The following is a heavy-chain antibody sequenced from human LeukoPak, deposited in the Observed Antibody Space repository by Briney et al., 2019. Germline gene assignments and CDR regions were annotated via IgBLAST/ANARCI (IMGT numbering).Heavy chain of an antibody. J-gene: IGHJ4*02. D-gene: IGHD1-1*01. CDR1: GGSFSGYY. V-gene: IGHV4-4*07. CDR3: ARDWQQLVAFDY. Sequence: PSETLSLTCAVYGGSFSGYYWSWIRQPAGKGLEWIGRIYTSGSTNYNPSLKGRVTMSVDTSKNQFSLKLSSVTAADTAVYYCARDWQQLVAFDYWGQGTLVTVSS. CDR2: IYTSGST.